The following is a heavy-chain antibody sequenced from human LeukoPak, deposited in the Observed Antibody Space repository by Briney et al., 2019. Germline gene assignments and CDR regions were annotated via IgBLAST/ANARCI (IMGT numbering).Heavy chain of an antibody. D-gene: IGHD6-13*01. V-gene: IGHV3-74*01. CDR2: VNTDGSSR. Sequence: PGGSLRLSCAASGFTFSTYWMHWVRQVPGKGLVWVSGVNTDGSSRSYADSVKGRFTISRDNAKNTLYLQMNSLRADDTAVYYCARDHSSCEVPSDYWGQGTLVTVSS. CDR1: GFTFSTYW. J-gene: IGHJ4*02. CDR3: ARDHSSCEVPSDY.